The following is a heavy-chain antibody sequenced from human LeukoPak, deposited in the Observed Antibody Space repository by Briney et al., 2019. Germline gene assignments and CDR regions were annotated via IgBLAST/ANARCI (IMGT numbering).Heavy chain of an antibody. V-gene: IGHV1-8*01. CDR2: MNPNSGNT. CDR1: GYTFTSYD. J-gene: IGHJ4*02. Sequence: ASVTVSCKASGYTFTSYDINWVRQATGHGLECMGWMNPNSGNTGYAQKFQGRVTMTRNTSISTAYMELSSLRSEDTAVYFCARVARVKVRGVIITELQYWGQGTLVTVSS. D-gene: IGHD3-10*01. CDR3: ARVARVKVRGVIITELQY.